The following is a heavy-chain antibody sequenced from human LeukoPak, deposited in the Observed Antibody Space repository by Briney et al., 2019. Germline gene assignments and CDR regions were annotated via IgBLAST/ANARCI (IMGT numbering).Heavy chain of an antibody. CDR2: VSNDGRNE. J-gene: IGHJ4*02. CDR1: GFTFSSYG. CDR3: ARDSASTPLDY. V-gene: IGHV3-33*01. Sequence: PGRSLRLSCATSGFTFSSYGIHWVRQAPGKGMEWVAVVSNDGRNEYYADSVQGRFSISRDNSKNTLYLQMNSVRAEDTAVYYCARDSASTPLDYWGQGTLVTVSS. D-gene: IGHD1-26*01.